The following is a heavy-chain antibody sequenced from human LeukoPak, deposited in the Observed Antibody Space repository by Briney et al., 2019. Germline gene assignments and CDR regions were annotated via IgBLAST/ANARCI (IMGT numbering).Heavy chain of an antibody. V-gene: IGHV4-59*08. D-gene: IGHD4-17*01. CDR3: ARADYGDYLGYFDY. Sequence: SETLSLTCTVSGGSISSYYWSWIRQPPGKGLEWIGYIYYSGSTQYNPSLKSRVAISVDTSKNQFSLKLSSVTAADTAVYYCARADYGDYLGYFDYWGQGTLVTVSS. CDR2: IYYSGST. CDR1: GGSISSYY. J-gene: IGHJ4*02.